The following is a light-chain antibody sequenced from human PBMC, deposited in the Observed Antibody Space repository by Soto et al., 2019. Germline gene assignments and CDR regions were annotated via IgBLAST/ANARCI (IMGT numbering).Light chain of an antibody. CDR3: QQYNNWPRT. Sequence: EVVMTQSPATLSESPGERATLSCRASQSVGSKLAWYQQKPGQAPRLLIYGASTRASGIPARFSGSGSGTEFTLTISSLQSEDFTIYYCQQYNNWPRTFGQGTRVDIK. CDR2: GAS. CDR1: QSVGSK. V-gene: IGKV3-15*01. J-gene: IGKJ1*01.